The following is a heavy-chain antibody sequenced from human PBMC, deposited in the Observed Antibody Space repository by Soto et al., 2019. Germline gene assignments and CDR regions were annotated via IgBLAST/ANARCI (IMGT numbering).Heavy chain of an antibody. V-gene: IGHV1-3*01. CDR1: GYTFTSYA. CDR3: ARILLATIGVGAFDS. J-gene: IGHJ3*02. CDR2: INAGNGNT. Sequence: ASVKVSCKASGYTFTSYAMHWVRQAPGQRLEWMGWINAGNGNTKYSQKFQGRVTITRDTSASTAYMELSSLRSEDTAVYYCARILLATIGVGAFDSWGQGTMVTVAS. D-gene: IGHD5-12*01.